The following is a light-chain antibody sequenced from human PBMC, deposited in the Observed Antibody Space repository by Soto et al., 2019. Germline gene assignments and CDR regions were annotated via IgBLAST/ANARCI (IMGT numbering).Light chain of an antibody. CDR2: GNS. Sequence: QSVLTQPPSVSGAPGQRVTISCTGSSSNIGAGYDVHWYQQLPGTAPNLLIYGNSNRPSGVPDRFSGPKSGTSASLAINGLEAEHEDDYSCQSYDSSRCAAVVFGGGTELTVL. V-gene: IGLV1-40*01. CDR3: QSYDSSRCAAVV. J-gene: IGLJ2*01. CDR1: SSNIGAGYD.